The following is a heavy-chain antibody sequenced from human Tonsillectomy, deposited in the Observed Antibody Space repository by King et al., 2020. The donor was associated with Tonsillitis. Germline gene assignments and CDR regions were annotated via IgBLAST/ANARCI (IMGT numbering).Heavy chain of an antibody. V-gene: IGHV3-23*04. CDR2: ISATGDAT. CDR3: AKDEWELSWPLYNWFDP. Sequence: EVQLVESGGALVQPGGSLRLSCAASGFSFSTYAMSWVRQAPGKGLEWVSVISATGDATYYADSVQGRFTISRDNSKNMLYLQMNSLTAEDTAMFYCAKDEWELSWPLYNWFDPWGQGTLVTVSS. J-gene: IGHJ5*02. D-gene: IGHD1-26*01. CDR1: GFSFSTYA.